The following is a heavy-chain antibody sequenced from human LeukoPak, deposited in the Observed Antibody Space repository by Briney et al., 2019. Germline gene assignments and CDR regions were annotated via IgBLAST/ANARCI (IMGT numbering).Heavy chain of an antibody. CDR1: GGSISSSSYY. Sequence: PSETLSLTCTVSGGSISSSSYYWGWIRQPPGKGLEWIGSIYYSGSTYYNPSLKSRVTISVDTSKNQFSLKLSSVTAADTAVYYCARRTHHFWSGYGDAFDIWGQGTMVTVSS. D-gene: IGHD3-3*01. V-gene: IGHV4-39*07. CDR2: IYYSGST. J-gene: IGHJ3*02. CDR3: ARRTHHFWSGYGDAFDI.